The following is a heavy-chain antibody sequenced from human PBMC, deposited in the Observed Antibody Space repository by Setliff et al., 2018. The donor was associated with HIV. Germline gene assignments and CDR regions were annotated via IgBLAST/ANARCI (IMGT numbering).Heavy chain of an antibody. CDR1: GYTFTSYA. CDR2: ISAGNGNT. D-gene: IGHD6-13*01. Sequence: ASVKVSCKASGYTFTSYAMHWVRQAPGQRLEWMGWISAGNGNTKYSQKFQGRVTITRDTSASTAYMELSSLRSEDTAVYYCAKTIAAAATLPFDFWGQGTQVTVSS. V-gene: IGHV1-3*01. CDR3: AKTIAAAATLPFDF. J-gene: IGHJ4*02.